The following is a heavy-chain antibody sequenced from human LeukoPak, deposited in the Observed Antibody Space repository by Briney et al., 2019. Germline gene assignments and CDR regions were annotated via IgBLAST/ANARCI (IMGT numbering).Heavy chain of an antibody. V-gene: IGHV4-4*07. J-gene: IGHJ4*02. D-gene: IGHD3-10*01. CDR2: IYTSGST. CDR1: GGSISSYY. Sequence: SETLSLTCTVSGGSISSYYWSWIRQPAGKGLEWIGRIYTSGSTNYNPSLKSRVTMSVDTSKNQFSLKLSSVTAADTAVYYCGTTMVRGVMSDYWGQGTLVTVSS. CDR3: GTTMVRGVMSDY.